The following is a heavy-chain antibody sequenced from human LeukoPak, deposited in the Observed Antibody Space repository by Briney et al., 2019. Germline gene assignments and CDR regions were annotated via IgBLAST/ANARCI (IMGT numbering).Heavy chain of an antibody. J-gene: IGHJ4*02. CDR1: GYTFISYG. V-gene: IGHV1-18*01. Sequence: GASVKVSCKASGYTFISYGINWVRQAPGQGLGWMGWISAYNDNTNSAQKLQGRVTMTTDTSTSTAYMELRSLRSDDTAVYYCARDTMVRGVPEYWGQGTLVTVSS. CDR2: ISAYNDNT. D-gene: IGHD3-10*01. CDR3: ARDTMVRGVPEY.